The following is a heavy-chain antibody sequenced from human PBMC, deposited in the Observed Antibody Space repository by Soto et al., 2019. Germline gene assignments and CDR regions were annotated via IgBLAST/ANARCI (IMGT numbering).Heavy chain of an antibody. J-gene: IGHJ4*02. CDR1: GGTFSTYT. D-gene: IGHD4-17*01. CDR3: PRGAMAGESAVHY. V-gene: IGHV1-69*02. Sequence: QVQLVQSGAEVKKPGSSVKVSCKTSGGTFSTYTLSWVRQAAGQGLEWMGRIIPVLDKANYAQKFQGRVTSTADRSTSPACMEVSGLRSRDSEIYYCPRGAMAGESAVHYWGLGTRVNVS. CDR2: IIPVLDKA.